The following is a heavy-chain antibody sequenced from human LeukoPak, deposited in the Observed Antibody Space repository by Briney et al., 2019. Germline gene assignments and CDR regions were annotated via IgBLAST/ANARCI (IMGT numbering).Heavy chain of an antibody. CDR2: INPSGGST. CDR3: ARGRPAYGSGSYYKGTIDY. Sequence: ASVKVSCKASGYTFTSYYMHWERQAPGQGLEWMGIINPSGGSTSYAQKFQGRVTMTRDTSTSTVYMELSSLRSEDTAVYYCARGRPAYGSGSYYKGTIDYWGQGTLVTVSS. J-gene: IGHJ4*02. D-gene: IGHD3-10*01. CDR1: GYTFTSYY. V-gene: IGHV1-46*01.